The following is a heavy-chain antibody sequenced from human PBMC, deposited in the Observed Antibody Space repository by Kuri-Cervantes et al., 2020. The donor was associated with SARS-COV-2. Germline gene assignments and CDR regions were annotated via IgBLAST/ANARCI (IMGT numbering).Heavy chain of an antibody. D-gene: IGHD1-26*01. CDR2: IYHSGST. Sequence: ESLKISCAVSGSSISSGYYWGWIRQPPGKGLEWIGSIYHSGSTNYNPSLKSRVTISVDTSKNQFSLKLSSVTAADTAVYYCARVSWGEWELRGHDAFDIWGQGTMVTVSS. CDR3: ARVSWGEWELRGHDAFDI. CDR1: GSSISSGYY. J-gene: IGHJ3*02. V-gene: IGHV4-38-2*01.